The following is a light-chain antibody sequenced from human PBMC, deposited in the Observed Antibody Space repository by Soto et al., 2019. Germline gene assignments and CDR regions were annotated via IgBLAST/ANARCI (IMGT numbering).Light chain of an antibody. J-gene: IGKJ1*01. CDR3: TQYGCFHPS. CDR1: QSVSSSY. Sequence: EIVLTQSPGTLSLSPGERATLSCRTSQSVSSSYLAWYQQKTGQAPRLLIYGASSRATGIRDRFSGSGSGRVFTLTICRMAPDDFAVYCCTQYGCFHPSVGQGTMVES. CDR2: GAS. V-gene: IGKV3-20*01.